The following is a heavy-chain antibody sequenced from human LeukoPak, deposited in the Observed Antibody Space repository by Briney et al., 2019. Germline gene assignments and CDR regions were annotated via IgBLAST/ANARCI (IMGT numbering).Heavy chain of an antibody. D-gene: IGHD2-2*01. J-gene: IGHJ5*02. CDR2: IYTSGST. V-gene: IGHV4-61*02. CDR3: ARGAVRVVPAATDWFDP. CDR1: GGSISSGSYY. Sequence: SQTLSLTCTVSGGSISSGSYYWSWIRQPAGKGLEWIGRIYTSGSTNYNPSLKSRVTISVDTSKNQFSLKLGSVTAADTAVYYCARGAVRVVPAATDWFDPWGQGTLVTVSS.